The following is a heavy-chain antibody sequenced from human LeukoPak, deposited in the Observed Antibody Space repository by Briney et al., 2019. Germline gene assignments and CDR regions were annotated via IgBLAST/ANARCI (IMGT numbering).Heavy chain of an antibody. CDR3: ARDPDIVASSSYFDF. Sequence: ASVKVSFKASGYTFTSYGISGVGQAPGQGVEWMGWISAYNGNTKYTQKFQGRVSMTTDTSTTTAYMELRSLRSDDTAVYYCARDPDIVASSSYFDFWGRGTLVTVSS. CDR1: GYTFTSYG. D-gene: IGHD5-12*01. V-gene: IGHV1-18*04. CDR2: ISAYNGNT. J-gene: IGHJ4*02.